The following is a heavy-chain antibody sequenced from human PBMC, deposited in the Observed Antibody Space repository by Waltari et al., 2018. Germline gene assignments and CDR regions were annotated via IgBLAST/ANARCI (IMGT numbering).Heavy chain of an antibody. Sequence: QLQLVESGGGVVQSGRALRLSCVASGFTFASYGMHWVRQAPGKALEWVALRWFDGSAKYYADSVKGRFTVSRDNSKNTFYLQLNSLRAEDTAVYYCARDMHSSSSALGWLDPWGQGTLVTVSS. CDR1: GFTFASYG. CDR3: ARDMHSSSSALGWLDP. CDR2: RWFDGSAK. D-gene: IGHD6-6*01. V-gene: IGHV3-33*01. J-gene: IGHJ5*02.